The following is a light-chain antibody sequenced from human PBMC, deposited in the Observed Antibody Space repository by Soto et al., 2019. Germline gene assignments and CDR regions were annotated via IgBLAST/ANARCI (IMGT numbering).Light chain of an antibody. V-gene: IGKV3-15*01. CDR3: QQYNNWRPFV. Sequence: EIVMTQSPATLSVSPGERATLSCRASQSVSSNLAWYQQKPGQAPRLLIYGASTRATGIPARFSGSGSGTEFTLTISSLQSEDFAVYYCQQYNNWRPFVFGPGTKVDIK. CDR1: QSVSSN. CDR2: GAS. J-gene: IGKJ3*01.